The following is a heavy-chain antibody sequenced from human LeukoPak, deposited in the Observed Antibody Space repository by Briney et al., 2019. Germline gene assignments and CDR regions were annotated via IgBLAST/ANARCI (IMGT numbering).Heavy chain of an antibody. J-gene: IGHJ4*02. CDR1: GFTFSSYS. CDR2: ISSSSSYI. CDR3: ARDGGSYTPQDY. V-gene: IGHV3-21*01. Sequence: GGSLRLSCAASGFTFSSYSMNWVRQAPGKGLEWVSSISSSSSYIYYADSVKGRFTISRDNARNTLSLHMNGLRAEDTAVYYCARDGGSYTPQDYWGQGTLVTVSS. D-gene: IGHD1-26*01.